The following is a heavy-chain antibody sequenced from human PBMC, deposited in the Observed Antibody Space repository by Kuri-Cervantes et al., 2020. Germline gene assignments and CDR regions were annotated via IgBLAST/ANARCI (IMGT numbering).Heavy chain of an antibody. CDR3: ATIYGDPLDY. V-gene: IGHV5-51*01. Sequence: GGSLRLSCEGSGYSFTSYWIGWVRQMPGKGLEWMGIIYPGDSDTRYSPSFQGQVTISADKSISTAYLQWSSLKASDTAMYYCATIYGDPLDYWGQGTLVTVSS. CDR2: IYPGDSDT. J-gene: IGHJ4*02. D-gene: IGHD4-17*01. CDR1: GYSFTSYW.